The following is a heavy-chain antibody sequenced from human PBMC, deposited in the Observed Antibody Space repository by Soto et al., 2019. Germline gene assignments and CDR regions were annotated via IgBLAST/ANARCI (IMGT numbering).Heavy chain of an antibody. D-gene: IGHD6-13*01. CDR2: INHSGST. J-gene: IGHJ4*02. CDR3: ATQYRYSSSWYLRY. CDR1: GGSFSGYY. Sequence: QVQLQQWGAGLLKPSETLSLTCAVYGGSFSGYYWSWIRQPPGKGLEWIGEINHSGSTNYNPSLKSRVTISVDTSKNQFSLKLSSVTAADTAVYYCATQYRYSSSWYLRYWGQGTLVTVSS. V-gene: IGHV4-34*01.